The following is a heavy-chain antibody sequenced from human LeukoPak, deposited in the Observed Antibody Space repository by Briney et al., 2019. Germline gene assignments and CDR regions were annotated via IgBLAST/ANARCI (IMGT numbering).Heavy chain of an antibody. CDR1: GYTFTSYY. CDR2: INPSGGST. Sequence: GASVKVSCKASGYTFTSYYMHWVRRAPGQGLEWMGIINPSGGSTSYAQKFQGRVTMTRDTSTSTVYMELSSLRSEDTAVYYCARDRDSSGYYYKLGAFDIWGQGTMVTVSS. CDR3: ARDRDSSGYYYKLGAFDI. J-gene: IGHJ3*02. V-gene: IGHV1-46*01. D-gene: IGHD3-22*01.